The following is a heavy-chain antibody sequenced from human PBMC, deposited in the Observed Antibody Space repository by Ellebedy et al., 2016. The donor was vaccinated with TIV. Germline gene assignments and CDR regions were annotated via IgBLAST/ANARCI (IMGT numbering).Heavy chain of an antibody. CDR3: AGHGDRAMTY. D-gene: IGHD5-18*01. Sequence: GESLKISCAASEFTVSSNCMSWVRQAPGKGLEWVSVIYSGGTTHYADSVKGRFTISRDKSKNTMYLQMNSLRAEDTAVYYCAGHGDRAMTYWGQGTLVTVSS. V-gene: IGHV3-66*04. J-gene: IGHJ4*02. CDR1: EFTVSSNC. CDR2: IYSGGTT.